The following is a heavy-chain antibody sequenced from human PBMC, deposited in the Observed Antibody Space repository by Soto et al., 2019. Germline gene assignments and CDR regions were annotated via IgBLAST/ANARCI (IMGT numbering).Heavy chain of an antibody. CDR3: ARGGWMDGCSGGSCYFRDC. Sequence: QVQLQQWGAGLLKPSETLSLTCAVYGGSFSGYYWSWIRQPPGKGLEWIGEINHSGSTNYNPSLKSRVTISVDNSKKQFSRKLSCVTAADTAVYYGARGGWMDGCSGGSCYFRDCWGQGTLVTVSS. V-gene: IGHV4-34*01. J-gene: IGHJ4*02. CDR1: GGSFSGYY. D-gene: IGHD2-15*01. CDR2: INHSGST.